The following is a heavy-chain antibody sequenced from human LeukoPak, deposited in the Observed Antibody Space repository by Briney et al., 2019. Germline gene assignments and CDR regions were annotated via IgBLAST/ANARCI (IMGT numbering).Heavy chain of an antibody. Sequence: GGSLRLSCAASGFTFSSYAMHWVRQAAGKGLEYVSAISSNGGSSYYANSVKGRFTISRDNSKNTLYLQMGSLRAEDMAFYYCARGYGDYADYFDYWGQGTLVTVSS. CDR3: ARGYGDYADYFDY. D-gene: IGHD4-17*01. J-gene: IGHJ4*02. CDR2: ISSNGGSS. CDR1: GFTFSSYA. V-gene: IGHV3-64*01.